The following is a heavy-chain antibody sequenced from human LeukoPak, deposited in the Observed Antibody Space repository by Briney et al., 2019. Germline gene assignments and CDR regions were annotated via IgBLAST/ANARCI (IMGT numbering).Heavy chain of an antibody. Sequence: PSETLSLTCAVSGYSISSGYYWGWIRQPPGKGLEWIGSIYHSGSTYYNPSLKSRVTISVDTSKNQFSLKLSSVTAADTAVYYCAINSIAARMNAFDIWGQGTMVTVSS. J-gene: IGHJ3*02. D-gene: IGHD6-6*01. CDR2: IYHSGST. CDR3: AINSIAARMNAFDI. V-gene: IGHV4-38-2*01. CDR1: GYSISSGYY.